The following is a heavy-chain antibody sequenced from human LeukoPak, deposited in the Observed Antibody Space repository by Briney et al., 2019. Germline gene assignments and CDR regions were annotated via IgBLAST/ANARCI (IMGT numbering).Heavy chain of an antibody. D-gene: IGHD3-3*01. CDR2: IYYSGST. CDR1: GGSISSYC. J-gene: IGHJ6*03. V-gene: IGHV4-59*01. Sequence: SETLSLTCTVSGGSISSYCWSWIRQPPGKGLEWIGYIYYSGSTNYNPSLKSRVTISVDTSKNQFSLKLSSVTAADTAVYYCARLHYDFWGVNYYYMDVWGKGTTVTVSS. CDR3: ARLHYDFWGVNYYYMDV.